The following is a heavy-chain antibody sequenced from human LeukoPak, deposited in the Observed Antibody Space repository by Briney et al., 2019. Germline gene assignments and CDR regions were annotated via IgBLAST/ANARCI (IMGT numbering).Heavy chain of an antibody. CDR2: INPSGGST. V-gene: IGHV1-46*01. D-gene: IGHD3-10*01. J-gene: IGHJ4*02. Sequence: GASVKVSCKASGYTSTSYYMHWVRQAPGQGLEWMGIINPSGGSTSYAQKFQGRVTMTRDTSTSTVYMELSSLRSEDTAVYYCARQVVTMVRGVTFYFDYWGQGTLVTVSS. CDR3: ARQVVTMVRGVTFYFDY. CDR1: GYTSTSYY.